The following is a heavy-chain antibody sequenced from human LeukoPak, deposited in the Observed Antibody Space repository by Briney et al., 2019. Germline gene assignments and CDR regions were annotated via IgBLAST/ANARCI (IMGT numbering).Heavy chain of an antibody. CDR3: ARDRGIVVEIDY. CDR2: ISAYNGNT. Sequence: ASVKVXCXXXXXTFSSXGISWVRQAPGQGHEWMGWISAYNGNTNYAQKLQGRVTMTTDTSTSTAYMELRSLRSDDTAVYYCARDRGIVVEIDYWGQGTLVTVSS. V-gene: IGHV1-18*01. CDR1: XXTFSSXG. D-gene: IGHD3-22*01. J-gene: IGHJ4*02.